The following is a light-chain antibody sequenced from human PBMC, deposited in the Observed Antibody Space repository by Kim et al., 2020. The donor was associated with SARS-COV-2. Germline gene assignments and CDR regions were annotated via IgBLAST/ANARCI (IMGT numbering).Light chain of an antibody. CDR1: SSYVGGYNY. V-gene: IGLV2-11*01. J-gene: IGLJ2*01. Sequence: QSVTIPCTVTSSYVGGYNYVSWYQQHPGKAPKLMIYDVSKRPSGVPDRFSGSKSGNTASLTISGLQAEDEADYYCCSYAGSYTVVFGGGTKLTVL. CDR2: DVS. CDR3: CSYAGSYTVV.